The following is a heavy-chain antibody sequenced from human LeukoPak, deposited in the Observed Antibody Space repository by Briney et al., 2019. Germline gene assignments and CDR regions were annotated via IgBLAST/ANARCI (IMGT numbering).Heavy chain of an antibody. D-gene: IGHD6-6*01. Sequence: GGSLRLSCAASGFTFSSYAMHWVRQAPGKGLEWVAVISYDGSNKYYADSVKGRFTISRDNSKNTLYLRMNSLRAEDTAVYYCARDPVSSSYQGYYYYYMDVWGKGTTVTVSS. V-gene: IGHV3-30*04. J-gene: IGHJ6*03. CDR1: GFTFSSYA. CDR2: ISYDGSNK. CDR3: ARDPVSSSYQGYYYYYMDV.